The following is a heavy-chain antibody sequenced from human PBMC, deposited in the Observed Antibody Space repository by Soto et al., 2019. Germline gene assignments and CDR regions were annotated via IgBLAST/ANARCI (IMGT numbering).Heavy chain of an antibody. CDR2: INPNSGGT. CDR1: GYTFTGYH. Sequence: QVQLVQSGAEVKKPGASVKVSCKASGYTFTGYHMHWVRQAPGQGLEWMGWINPNSGGTNYAQKFQGRITITRDTSISTAYMDLRRLRYDDTAVYYCATVVGATGGFDYWGQGTLVTVSS. CDR3: ATVVGATGGFDY. J-gene: IGHJ4*02. D-gene: IGHD1-26*01. V-gene: IGHV1-2*02.